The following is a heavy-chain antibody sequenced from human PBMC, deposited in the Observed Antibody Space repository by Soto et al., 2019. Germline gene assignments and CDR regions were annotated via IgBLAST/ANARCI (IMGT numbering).Heavy chain of an antibody. J-gene: IGHJ4*02. CDR3: ARDYYKDYDSSGYYRSPAY. D-gene: IGHD3-22*01. Sequence: TGGPLRLSCAASGFPVSSNYMSWVRPAPGKGLEWDSVIYSGGTTYYADSVKGRFTISRDNSRNTLFLQMNSLRAEDTAVYYCARDYYKDYDSSGYYRSPAYWGQGTLVTVSS. CDR2: IYSGGTT. V-gene: IGHV3-66*01. CDR1: GFPVSSNY.